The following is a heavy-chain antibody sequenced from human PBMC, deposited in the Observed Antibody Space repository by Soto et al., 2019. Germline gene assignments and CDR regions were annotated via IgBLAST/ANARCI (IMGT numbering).Heavy chain of an antibody. J-gene: IGHJ3*02. CDR3: ARSWGDYYGSRDDAFDI. Sequence: GGSLRLSCAASGFTFSSYAMHWVRQAPGKGLEWVAVISYDGSNKYYADSVKGRFTISRDNSKNTLYLQMNSLRAEDTAVYYCARSWGDYYGSRDDAFDIWGQGTMVTVSS. D-gene: IGHD3-10*01. CDR2: ISYDGSNK. CDR1: GFTFSSYA. V-gene: IGHV3-30-3*01.